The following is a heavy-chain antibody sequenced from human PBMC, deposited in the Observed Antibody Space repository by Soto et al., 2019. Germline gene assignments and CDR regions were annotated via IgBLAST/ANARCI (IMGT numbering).Heavy chain of an antibody. D-gene: IGHD5-18*01. CDR3: ARCIQVDYDSGMDV. CDR2: INADYGNT. CDR1: GYTFYSHS. V-gene: IGHV1-18*01. Sequence: QAQLVQSGAEVRKPGASVKVSCKASGYTFYSHSISWVRQAPGQGLEWMGRINADYGNTQYAQKFRGRVPMTTDTSTTTVYMELTNLLSADTAVYYGARCIQVDYDSGMDVWGQGTTVTVAS. J-gene: IGHJ6*02.